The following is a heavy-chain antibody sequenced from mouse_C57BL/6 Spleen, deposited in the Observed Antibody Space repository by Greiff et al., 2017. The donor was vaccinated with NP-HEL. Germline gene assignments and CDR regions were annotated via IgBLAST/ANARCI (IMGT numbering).Heavy chain of an antibody. V-gene: IGHV6-3*01. CDR1: RSPSPPPP. CDR2: IIFKSYNYAT. J-gene: IGHJ2*01. CDR3: TEGITFDY. Sequence: KREESGGGWGRQGVSMKLSCVAHRSPSPPPPPTFLLPSPSPFLSFFSQIIFKSYNYATHYAESVKGRFTISRDDSKSSVYLQMNNLRAEDTGIYYCTEGITFDYWGQGTTLTVSS. D-gene: IGHD2-4*01.